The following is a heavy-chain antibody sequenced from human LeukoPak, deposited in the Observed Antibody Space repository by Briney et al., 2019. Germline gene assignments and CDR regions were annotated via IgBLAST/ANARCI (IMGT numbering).Heavy chain of an antibody. V-gene: IGHV1-46*01. D-gene: IGHD3-10*01. Sequence: ASVKVSCKASGYTFTSYYMHWVRQAPGQGLEGIGIINPSGGSTSYAQKFQGRVTMTRDMSTSTVYMELSRLRSEDKAVYYCARAYISMVRGANNWFDPWGQGTLVTVSS. CDR3: ARAYISMVRGANNWFDP. J-gene: IGHJ5*02. CDR2: INPSGGST. CDR1: GYTFTSYY.